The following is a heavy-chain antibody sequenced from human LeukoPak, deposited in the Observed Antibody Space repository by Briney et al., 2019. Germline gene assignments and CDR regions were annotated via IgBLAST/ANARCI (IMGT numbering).Heavy chain of an antibody. D-gene: IGHD3-10*01. CDR3: ASFYGSGSYSYHGMDV. CDR2: FDHEDGET. CDR1: GYTLTELS. V-gene: IGHV1-24*01. J-gene: IGHJ6*04. Sequence: ASVKVSCKVSGYTLTELSMHWVRQAPGKGIEWMGGFDHEDGETIYAQKFQGRVTMTEDTSTDTAYMELSSLRSEDTAVYYCASFYGSGSYSYHGMDVWGKGTTVTVSS.